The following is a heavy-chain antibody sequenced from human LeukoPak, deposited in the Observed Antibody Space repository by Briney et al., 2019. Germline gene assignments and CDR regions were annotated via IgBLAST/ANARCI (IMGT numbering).Heavy chain of an antibody. D-gene: IGHD5-18*01. CDR2: IKQDGSEK. Sequence: PGGSLRLSCAASGFTFSNYWMSWVRQAPGKGLEWVANIKQDGSEKYYVDSVKGRFTISRDNAKNSLYLQMNSLRAGDTAVYYCARHREYSYGYCDYWGQGTLVTVSS. CDR1: GFTFSNYW. CDR3: ARHREYSYGYCDY. J-gene: IGHJ4*02. V-gene: IGHV3-7*01.